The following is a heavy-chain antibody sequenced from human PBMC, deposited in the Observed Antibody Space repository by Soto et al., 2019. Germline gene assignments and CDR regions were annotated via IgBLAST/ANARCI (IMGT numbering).Heavy chain of an antibody. Sequence: ASVKVSCKASGYTFTSYDINWVRQATGQGLEWMGWMNPNSGNTGYAQKFQGRVTMTRNTSISTAYMELSSLRSEDTAVYYCATVDEWRHKWFDPWGQGTLVTVSS. CDR1: GYTFTSYD. V-gene: IGHV1-8*01. CDR3: ATVDEWRHKWFDP. CDR2: MNPNSGNT. J-gene: IGHJ5*02. D-gene: IGHD3-3*01.